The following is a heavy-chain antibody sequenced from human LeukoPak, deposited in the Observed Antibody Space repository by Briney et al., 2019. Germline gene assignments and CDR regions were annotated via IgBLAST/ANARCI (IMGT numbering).Heavy chain of an antibody. Sequence: AGGSLRLSCAASAFTFSSYAMSWVRRAPGKGLEWVSAISGSGSSTYYADSVKGRFTISRDKSKNTLYLQMNSLRAEDTAVYYCAKGATYSYDSSGYFDYWGQGTLVTVSS. CDR3: AKGATYSYDSSGYFDY. CDR1: AFTFSSYA. J-gene: IGHJ4*02. D-gene: IGHD3-22*01. V-gene: IGHV3-23*01. CDR2: ISGSGSST.